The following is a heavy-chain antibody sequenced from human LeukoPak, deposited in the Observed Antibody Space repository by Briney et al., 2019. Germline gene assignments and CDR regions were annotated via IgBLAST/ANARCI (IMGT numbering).Heavy chain of an antibody. CDR1: GGSFSGYY. D-gene: IGHD3-22*01. Sequence: SSETLSLTCAVYGGSFSGYYWSWIRQPPGKGLEWIGEINHSGSTNYNPSLKSRVTISVDKSKNQFSLKLSSVTAADTAVYYCARRAKMGDSTLDYWGQGTLVTVSS. CDR2: INHSGST. CDR3: ARRAKMGDSTLDY. J-gene: IGHJ4*02. V-gene: IGHV4-34*01.